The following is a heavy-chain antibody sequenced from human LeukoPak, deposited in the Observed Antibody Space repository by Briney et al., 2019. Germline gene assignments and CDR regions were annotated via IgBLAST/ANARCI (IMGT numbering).Heavy chain of an antibody. Sequence: SETLSLTCTVSGGSISSSIYYWGWIRQPPGKGLKWIGSIYYSGSTYYNPSLKSRVTISVDTSKNQFSLKLSSVTAADTAVYYCARHRSYLSYFDYWGQGTLVTVSS. D-gene: IGHD2-2*02. CDR3: ARHRSYLSYFDY. V-gene: IGHV4-39*01. J-gene: IGHJ4*02. CDR2: IYYSGST. CDR1: GGSISSSIYY.